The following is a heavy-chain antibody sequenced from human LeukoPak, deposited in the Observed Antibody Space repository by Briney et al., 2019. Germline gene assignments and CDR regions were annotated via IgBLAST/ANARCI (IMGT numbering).Heavy chain of an antibody. CDR2: INHSGST. V-gene: IGHV4-34*01. CDR3: ARGRILRFLEWLLMEDAFDI. Sequence: SETLSLTCAIYGGSFSGYYWSWIRQPPGKGLEWIGEINHSGSTNHNPSLKSRVTISVDTSKNQFSLKLSSVTAADTAVYYCARGRILRFLEWLLMEDAFDIWGQGTMVTVSS. D-gene: IGHD3-3*01. CDR1: GGSFSGYY. J-gene: IGHJ3*02.